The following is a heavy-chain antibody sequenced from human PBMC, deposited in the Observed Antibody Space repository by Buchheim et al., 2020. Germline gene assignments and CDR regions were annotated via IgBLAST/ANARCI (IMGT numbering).Heavy chain of an antibody. CDR1: GFTFSSYG. Sequence: QVQLVESGGGVVQPGRSLRLSCAASGFTFSSYGMHWVRQAPGKGLEWVAVIWYDGSNKYYADSVKGRFTISRDNSKNTLYLQMNSLSAEDTAVYYCARENGYSSSWYRDYYYGMDVWGQGTT. D-gene: IGHD6-13*01. J-gene: IGHJ6*02. CDR2: IWYDGSNK. CDR3: ARENGYSSSWYRDYYYGMDV. V-gene: IGHV3-33*01.